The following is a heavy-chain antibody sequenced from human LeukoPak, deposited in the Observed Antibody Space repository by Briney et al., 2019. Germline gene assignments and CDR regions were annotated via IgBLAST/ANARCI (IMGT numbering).Heavy chain of an antibody. CDR3: ARVRCSGGSCPYYYYYYYMDV. D-gene: IGHD2-15*01. CDR2: IHYSRST. V-gene: IGHV4-39*07. CDR1: GGSISSSSSY. Sequence: SETLSLTCTVAGGSISSSSSYWAWIRQPPWKGLEWIGSIHYSRSTYYNPSLQSRVTISIDTSKNQFSLKLRFVTAADTAVYYCARVRCSGGSCPYYYYYYYMDVWGKGTTVTVSS. J-gene: IGHJ6*03.